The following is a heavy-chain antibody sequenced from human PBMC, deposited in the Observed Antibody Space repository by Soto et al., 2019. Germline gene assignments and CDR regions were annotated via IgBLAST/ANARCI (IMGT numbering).Heavy chain of an antibody. Sequence: GESLKISCMGSGYKVSTWHNFTSYWIAWVRQMPGEGLEWMGIIYPGDSDTRYSPSFQGQVTISADKSISTAYLQWSSLKASDTAMYYCARGDRGSSWSLYYYYGMDVWGQGTTVTVSS. J-gene: IGHJ6*02. CDR1: GYKVSTWHNFTSYW. V-gene: IGHV5-51*01. CDR2: IYPGDSDT. D-gene: IGHD6-13*01. CDR3: ARGDRGSSWSLYYYYGMDV.